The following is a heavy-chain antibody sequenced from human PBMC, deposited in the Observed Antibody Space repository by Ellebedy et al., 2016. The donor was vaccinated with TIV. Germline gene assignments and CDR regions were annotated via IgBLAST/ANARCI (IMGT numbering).Heavy chain of an antibody. CDR1: GFIVSSNF. Sequence: GESLKISXAASGFIVSSNFMSWVRQAPGKGLEWVSVIYSGCSKYYADSVKGRVTISRDNSKNTLYLQMNSLRAEDTAVYYCAKDRGLNYYGSGSTYAMGVWGQGTTVTVSS. CDR2: IYSGCSK. J-gene: IGHJ6*02. V-gene: IGHV3-53*01. CDR3: AKDRGLNYYGSGSTYAMGV. D-gene: IGHD3-10*01.